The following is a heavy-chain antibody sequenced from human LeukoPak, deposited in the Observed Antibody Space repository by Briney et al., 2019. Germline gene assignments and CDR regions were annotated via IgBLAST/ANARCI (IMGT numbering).Heavy chain of an antibody. CDR3: ARITDLSVATDY. Sequence: SETLSLTCSVSGYPINSGYYWGWIRQPPGKGLEWIGSIWHTGSTYYNPSLKSRVTISADTSKNQFSLKLTSVTAADTAVYYCARITDLSVATDYWGQGTLVTVSS. CDR2: IWHTGST. CDR1: GYPINSGYY. J-gene: IGHJ4*02. D-gene: IGHD6-19*01. V-gene: IGHV4-38-2*02.